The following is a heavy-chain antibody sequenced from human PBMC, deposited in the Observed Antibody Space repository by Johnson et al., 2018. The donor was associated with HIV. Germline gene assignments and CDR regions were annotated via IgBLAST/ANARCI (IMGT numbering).Heavy chain of an antibody. V-gene: IGHV3-11*04. CDR3: ASSVPGRWYSSSAFDI. D-gene: IGHD6-19*01. Sequence: QVQLVESGGGLVKPGGSLRLSCAASGFTFSDYYMSWIRQAPGKGLEWVSYISSSGSTIYSADSVQGRFTISRDNARNSLYMQMNSLRVEDTAVYYCASSVPGRWYSSSAFDIWGQGTMVTVSS. CDR1: GFTFSDYY. J-gene: IGHJ3*02. CDR2: ISSSGSTI.